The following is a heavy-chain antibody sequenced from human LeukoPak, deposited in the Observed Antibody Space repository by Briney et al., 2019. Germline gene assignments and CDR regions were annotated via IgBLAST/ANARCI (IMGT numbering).Heavy chain of an antibody. CDR2: ISGSGGST. Sequence: GGSLRLSCAASGLTFSSYGMSWVRQAPGKGLEWVSAISGSGGSTYYADSVKGRFTISRDNSKNTLYLQMNSLRAEDTAVYYCAKSDDILTGYYGCYFDYWGQGTLVTVSS. V-gene: IGHV3-23*01. CDR1: GLTFSSYG. J-gene: IGHJ4*02. CDR3: AKSDDILTGYYGCYFDY. D-gene: IGHD3-9*01.